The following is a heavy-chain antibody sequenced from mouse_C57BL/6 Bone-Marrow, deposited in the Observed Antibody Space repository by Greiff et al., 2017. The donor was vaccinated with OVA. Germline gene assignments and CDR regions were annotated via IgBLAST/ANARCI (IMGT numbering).Heavy chain of an antibody. CDR2: ISDGGSYT. CDR1: GFTFSSYA. CDR3: AREKGIYDGYYAWFAY. J-gene: IGHJ3*01. D-gene: IGHD2-3*01. Sequence: EVKVVESGGGLVKPGGSLKLSCAASGFTFSSYAMSWVRQTPEKRLEWVATISDGGSYTYYPDNVKGRFTISRDNAKNNLYLQMSHLKSEDTAMYYCAREKGIYDGYYAWFAYWGQGTLVTVSA. V-gene: IGHV5-4*01.